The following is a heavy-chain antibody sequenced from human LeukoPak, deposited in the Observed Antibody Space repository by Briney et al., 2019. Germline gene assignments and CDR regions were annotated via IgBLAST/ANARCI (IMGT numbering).Heavy chain of an antibody. CDR1: GFTFSSYE. V-gene: IGHV3-48*03. CDR2: ISSSGSTI. Sequence: GGSLRLSCAASGFTFSSYEMNWVRQAPGKGLEWVSYISSSGSTIYYADSVKGRFTISRDNAKNSLYLQMNSLRAEDTAVYYCARGYCGGDCYPGPYYFDYWGQGTLVTVSS. D-gene: IGHD2-21*02. CDR3: ARGYCGGDCYPGPYYFDY. J-gene: IGHJ4*02.